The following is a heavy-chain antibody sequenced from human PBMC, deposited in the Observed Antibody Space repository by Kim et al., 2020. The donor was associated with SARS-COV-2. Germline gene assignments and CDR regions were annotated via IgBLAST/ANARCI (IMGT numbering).Heavy chain of an antibody. CDR3: TTDYGDSSFRGY. V-gene: IGHV3-15*01. Sequence: DYAAPVKSRFSISRDDSKNTVYLQMNSLKTEDTAVYYCTTDYGDSSFRGYWGQGTLVTVSS. J-gene: IGHJ4*02. D-gene: IGHD4-17*01.